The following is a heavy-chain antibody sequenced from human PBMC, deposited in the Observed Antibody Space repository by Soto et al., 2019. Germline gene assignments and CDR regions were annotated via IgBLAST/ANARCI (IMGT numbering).Heavy chain of an antibody. Sequence: SVKVSCKASGGPFSSYAISWVRQAPGQGLEWMGGIIPIFGTANYAQKFQGRVTITADESTSTAYMELSSLRSEDTAVYYCARHVYSDYPILYWGQGTLVTVSS. J-gene: IGHJ4*02. CDR2: IIPIFGTA. CDR3: ARHVYSDYPILY. CDR1: GGPFSSYA. V-gene: IGHV1-69*13. D-gene: IGHD4-17*01.